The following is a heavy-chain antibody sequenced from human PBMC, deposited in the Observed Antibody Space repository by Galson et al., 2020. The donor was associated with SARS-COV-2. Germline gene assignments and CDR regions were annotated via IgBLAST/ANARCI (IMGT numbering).Heavy chain of an antibody. D-gene: IGHD4-4*01. Sequence: ASVKVSCKASGYTFTSYDINWVRQATGQGLEWMGWMNPNSGNTGYAQKFQGRVTLTRDTSISTAYMEVTGLRSEDTAIYYCARVRISATKTGFDPGGQGTLVTVSS. V-gene: IGHV1-8*01. CDR3: ARVRISATKTGFDP. CDR2: MNPNSGNT. CDR1: GYTFTSYD. J-gene: IGHJ5*02.